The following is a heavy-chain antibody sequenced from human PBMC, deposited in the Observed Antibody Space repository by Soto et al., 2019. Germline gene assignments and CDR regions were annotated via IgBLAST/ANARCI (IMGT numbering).Heavy chain of an antibody. CDR3: AKDLYSSSWGYFQH. D-gene: IGHD6-13*01. V-gene: IGHV3-23*01. CDR2: ISGSGSST. Sequence: PGGSLRLSCAASGFTFSSYAMSWVRQAPGKGLEWASAISGSGSSTYYADSVKGRFTISRDNSKNTLYLQMNSLRAEDTAVYYCAKDLYSSSWGYFQHWGQGTLVTVSS. CDR1: GFTFSSYA. J-gene: IGHJ1*01.